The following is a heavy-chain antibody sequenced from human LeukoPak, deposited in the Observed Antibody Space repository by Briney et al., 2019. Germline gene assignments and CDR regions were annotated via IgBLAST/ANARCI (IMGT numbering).Heavy chain of an antibody. CDR1: GGSISSFY. CDR3: ARDPNSSSSEHFYGMDV. J-gene: IGHJ6*02. Sequence: SETLSLTCTVSGGSISSFYWSWLRQPPGQGLGWIGYIHFCLTSNYTSPLNSPVTISLHTSKHQFSLKLQSVTAADTAVYYCARDPNSSSSEHFYGMDVWGRGTSVTVSS. V-gene: IGHV4-59*01. CDR2: IHFCLTS. D-gene: IGHD6-6*01.